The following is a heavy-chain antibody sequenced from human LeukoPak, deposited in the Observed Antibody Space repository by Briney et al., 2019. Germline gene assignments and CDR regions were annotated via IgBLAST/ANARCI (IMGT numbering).Heavy chain of an antibody. CDR1: GFTFSSYE. CDR3: ARRYSSSWFKPFDL. Sequence: GGSLRLSCAASGFTFSSYEMNCVRQAPGKGLEWVSKISSSGSSIYYEDSVKGRFTISRDNAKNSLYLQMNSLRDEETAVYYCARRYSSSWFKPFDLWGQGTMVTVSS. CDR2: ISSSGSSI. J-gene: IGHJ3*01. V-gene: IGHV3-48*03. D-gene: IGHD6-13*01.